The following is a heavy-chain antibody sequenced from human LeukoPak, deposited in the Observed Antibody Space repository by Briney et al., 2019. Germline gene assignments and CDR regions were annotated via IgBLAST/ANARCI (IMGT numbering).Heavy chain of an antibody. CDR2: MNPNSGHT. Sequence: APVKVSCKASGYTFTNYEINWVRQATGQGLEWMGWMNPNSGHTGLAQKFQDRVTITRNTSISTAYMELSSLRSEDTAVYYCARSSPHDSSGYLFDYWGRGTLVTVSS. CDR3: ARSSPHDSSGYLFDY. D-gene: IGHD3-22*01. J-gene: IGHJ4*01. CDR1: GYTFTNYE. V-gene: IGHV1-8*03.